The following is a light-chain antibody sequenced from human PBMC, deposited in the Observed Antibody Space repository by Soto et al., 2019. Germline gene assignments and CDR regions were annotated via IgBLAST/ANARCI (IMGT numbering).Light chain of an antibody. CDR1: QDISRY. Sequence: DIQLTQSPSFVSASVGERVTITCRASQDISRYLAWYQQKPGEAPKLLISGASTLQSGVPSRFSGSGSGTEFTLTVSYLLPEDFAPYYCQQLYSYSSFGQGTRLESK. CDR2: GAS. V-gene: IGKV1-9*01. J-gene: IGKJ5*01. CDR3: QQLYSYSS.